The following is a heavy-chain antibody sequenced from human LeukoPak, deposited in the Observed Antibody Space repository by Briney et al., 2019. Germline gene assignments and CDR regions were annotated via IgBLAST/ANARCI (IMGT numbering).Heavy chain of an antibody. CDR1: GFTFSDYF. CDR2: INSDATNI. CDR3: TRGGDAGWLGWPGY. J-gene: IGHJ4*02. D-gene: IGHD6-19*01. Sequence: PGGSLRLSCAASGFTFSDYFLSWIRQAPGKGLEWVSYINSDATNILYADSVKGRFTISRDNAKNSLYLQMNNLRVGDTAVYYCTRGGDAGWLGWPGYWGQGTLVSVSS. V-gene: IGHV3-11*01.